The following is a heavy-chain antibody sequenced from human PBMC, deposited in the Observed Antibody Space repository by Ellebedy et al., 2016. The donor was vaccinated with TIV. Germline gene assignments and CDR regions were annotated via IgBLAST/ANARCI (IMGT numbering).Heavy chain of an antibody. Sequence: GESLKISCAASGFSFSSYAMHWVRQAPGKGLEWVAVISYDGSNKYYADSVKGRFTISRDNSKNALYLQMNSLKTEDTAVYYCTTESESSSSWNYWGQGTLVTVSS. D-gene: IGHD6-13*01. V-gene: IGHV3-30-3*01. CDR3: TTESESSSSWNY. J-gene: IGHJ4*02. CDR2: ISYDGSNK. CDR1: GFSFSSYA.